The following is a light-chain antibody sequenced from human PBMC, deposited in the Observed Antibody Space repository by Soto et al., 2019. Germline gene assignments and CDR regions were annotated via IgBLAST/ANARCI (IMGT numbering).Light chain of an antibody. Sequence: QSVLNQPASVSGSPGQSITISCTGTSSDGGGYNYVSWYQQHPGKAPKLMIYDVSNRPSGVSNRFSGSKSGNTASLTISGLQAEDEADYYCSSYTSSSTLEYVFGTGTKVTVL. V-gene: IGLV2-14*01. CDR2: DVS. CDR3: SSYTSSSTLEYV. J-gene: IGLJ1*01. CDR1: SSDGGGYNY.